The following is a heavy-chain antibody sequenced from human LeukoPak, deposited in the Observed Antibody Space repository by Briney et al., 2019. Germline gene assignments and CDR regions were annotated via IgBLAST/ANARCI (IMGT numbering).Heavy chain of an antibody. CDR2: IGTAADT. J-gene: IGHJ4*02. CDR3: ARGPIVGITEAKGYFDY. D-gene: IGHD1-20*01. V-gene: IGHV3-13*01. Sequence: GGSLRLSCAASGFTFSSYDMHWVRQAPGRGLEWVSSIGTAADTYSPGSVKGRFTISRENAKNPLYLQMNSLRAGDTAVYYCARGPIVGITEAKGYFDYWGQGILVTVSS. CDR1: GFTFSSYD.